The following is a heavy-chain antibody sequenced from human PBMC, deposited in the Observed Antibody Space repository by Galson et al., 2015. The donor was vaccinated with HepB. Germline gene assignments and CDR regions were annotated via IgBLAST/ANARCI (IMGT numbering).Heavy chain of an antibody. V-gene: IGHV3-64D*06. CDR3: VKPALGNWFDP. Sequence: SLRLSCAASGFTFSSYAMHWVRQAPGKGLEYVSAISSNGGSTCYADSVKGRFTISRDNSKNTLYLQMSSLRAEDTAVYYCVKPALGNWFDPWGQGTLVTVSS. J-gene: IGHJ5*02. CDR1: GFTFSSYA. CDR2: ISSNGGST.